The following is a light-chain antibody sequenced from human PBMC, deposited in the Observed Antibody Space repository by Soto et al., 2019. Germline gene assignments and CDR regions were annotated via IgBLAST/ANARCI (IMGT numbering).Light chain of an antibody. CDR1: QSISSD. CDR2: GAS. V-gene: IGKV3-15*01. Sequence: EIVMTQSPATLSVSPGERATLSCRASQSISSDLAWYQQKAGQAPRLLIYGASTRATGIPAGFSGSGSGTEFTLTISSLQSEDFAVYYCQHYGASPYTFGQGTELEIK. CDR3: QHYGASPYT. J-gene: IGKJ2*01.